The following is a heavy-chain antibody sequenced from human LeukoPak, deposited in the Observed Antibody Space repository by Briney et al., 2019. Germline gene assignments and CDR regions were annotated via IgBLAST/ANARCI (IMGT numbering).Heavy chain of an antibody. D-gene: IGHD3-10*01. CDR2: IYYSGST. CDR3: ARRITMVRGVITVDDAFDI. Sequence: SETLSLTCTVSGGSISSYYWSWIRQPPGKGLEWIGYIYYSGSTNYNPSLKSRVTISVDTSKNQFSLKLSSVTAADTAVYYCARRITMVRGVITVDDAFDIWGQGTMVTVSS. V-gene: IGHV4-59*08. CDR1: GGSISSYY. J-gene: IGHJ3*02.